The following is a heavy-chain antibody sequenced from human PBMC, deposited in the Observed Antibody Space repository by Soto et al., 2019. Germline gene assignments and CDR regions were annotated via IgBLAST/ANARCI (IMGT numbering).Heavy chain of an antibody. CDR2: IYYSGST. V-gene: IGHV4-30-4*01. CDR3: ARDGYYDSSGYAPVDH. Sequence: SETLSLTCTVSGGSISSGDYYWSWLRQPPGKGLEWIGYIYYSGSTYYNPSLKSRVTISVDTSKNQFSLKLSSVTAADAAVYYCARDGYYDSSGYAPVDHWGQGTLVTVSS. J-gene: IGHJ4*02. D-gene: IGHD3-22*01. CDR1: GGSISSGDYY.